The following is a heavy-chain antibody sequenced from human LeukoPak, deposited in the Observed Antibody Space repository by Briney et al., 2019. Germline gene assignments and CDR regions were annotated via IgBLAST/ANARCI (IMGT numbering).Heavy chain of an antibody. V-gene: IGHV4-59*01. J-gene: IGHJ5*02. Sequence: SETLSLTCTVSGGSLSSYYWSWIRQPPGKGLEWIGYIYYSGSTNYNPSLKSRVTISVDTSKNQFSLKLSSVTAADTAVYYCARDKVIAEYNWFDPWGQGTLVTVSS. D-gene: IGHD6-13*01. CDR1: GGSLSSYY. CDR2: IYYSGST. CDR3: ARDKVIAEYNWFDP.